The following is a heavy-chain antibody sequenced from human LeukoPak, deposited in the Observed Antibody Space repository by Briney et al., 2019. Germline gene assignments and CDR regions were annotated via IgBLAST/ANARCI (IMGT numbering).Heavy chain of an antibody. J-gene: IGHJ4*02. CDR3: AKEGFDY. CDR2: FTGGDGSA. Sequence: GGSLRLSCAASGFTFRNSAMSWVRQAPGKGLEWVSTFTGGDGSAYYADSVKGWFTISRDNSKNTLYLQMNSLRAEDTALYYCAKEGFDYWGQGTLVTVSS. V-gene: IGHV3-23*01. CDR1: GFTFRNSA.